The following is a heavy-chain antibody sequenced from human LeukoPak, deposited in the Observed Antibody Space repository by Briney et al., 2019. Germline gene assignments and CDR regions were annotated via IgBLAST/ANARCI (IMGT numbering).Heavy chain of an antibody. J-gene: IGHJ4*02. D-gene: IGHD1-26*01. CDR2: IYYSGST. Sequence: SETLSLTSTVSGGSISSYYWSWIRQPPGKGLEWIGYIYYSGSTNYNPSLKSRVTISVDTSKNQFSLKLSSVTAADTAVYYCARDTSRVGATGFDYWGQGTLVTVSS. CDR3: ARDTSRVGATGFDY. CDR1: GGSISSYY. V-gene: IGHV4-59*01.